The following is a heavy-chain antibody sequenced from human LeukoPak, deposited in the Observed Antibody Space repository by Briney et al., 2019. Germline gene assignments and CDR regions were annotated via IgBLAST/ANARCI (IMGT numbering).Heavy chain of an antibody. CDR3: ARGHVVVTAIEPYYYYMDV. Sequence: SETLSLTCTVSGGSISSSSYYWSWIRQPAGKGLEWIGRIYTSGSTNYNPSLKSRVTMSVDTSKNQFSLKLSSVTAADTAVYYCARGHVVVTAIEPYYYYMDVWGKGTTVTISS. J-gene: IGHJ6*03. V-gene: IGHV4-61*02. CDR1: GGSISSSSYY. CDR2: IYTSGST. D-gene: IGHD2-21*02.